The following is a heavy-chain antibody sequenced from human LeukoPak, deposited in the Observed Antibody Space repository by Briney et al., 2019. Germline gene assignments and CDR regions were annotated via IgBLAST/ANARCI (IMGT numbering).Heavy chain of an antibody. D-gene: IGHD3-16*01. CDR2: IYYSGST. V-gene: IGHV4-31*03. CDR1: GGSISSGGYY. J-gene: IGHJ4*02. Sequence: SETLSLTCTVSGGSISSGGYYWSWIRQHPGKGLEWIGYIYYSGSTYYNPSLKSRVTISVDTSKNQFSLKLSSVTAADTAVYYCARSFDMITFGGVIFDYWGQGTLVTVSS. CDR3: ARSFDMITFGGVIFDY.